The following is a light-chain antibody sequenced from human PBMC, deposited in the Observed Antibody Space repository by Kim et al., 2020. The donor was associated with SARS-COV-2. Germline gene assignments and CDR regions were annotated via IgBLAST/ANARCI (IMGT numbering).Light chain of an antibody. J-gene: IGLJ2*01. Sequence: SVSPKQTASLTCSGHKLGDKYACWYQQKPGQSPALVIYQDSKRPSGIPERFSGSNSGNTATLTISGTQAMDEADYYCQAWDSGTSVFGGGTQLTVL. V-gene: IGLV3-1*01. CDR2: QDS. CDR3: QAWDSGTSV. CDR1: KLGDKY.